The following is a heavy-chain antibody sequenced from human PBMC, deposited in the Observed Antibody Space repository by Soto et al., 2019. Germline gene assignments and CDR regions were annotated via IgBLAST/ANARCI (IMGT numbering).Heavy chain of an antibody. CDR3: ARGYSSSSPWFDP. CDR2: IYYSGST. D-gene: IGHD6-6*01. Sequence: KTSETLSLTCTVSGGSISSYYWSWIRQPPGKGLEWIGYIYYSGSTNYNPSLKSRVTISVDTSKNQFSLKLSSVTAADTAVYYCARGYSSSSPWFDPWGQGTLVTVSS. V-gene: IGHV4-59*01. J-gene: IGHJ5*02. CDR1: GGSISSYY.